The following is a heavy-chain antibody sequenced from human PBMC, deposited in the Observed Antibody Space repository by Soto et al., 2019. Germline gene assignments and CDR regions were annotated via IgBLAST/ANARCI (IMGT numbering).Heavy chain of an antibody. D-gene: IGHD2-21*02. CDR3: AREIVTAGGNNYFDP. Sequence: SETLSLTCGVSGGTVASSHWWSWVRQSPGRGLEWIGNVYHTGDTNFNPSLQSRVTFSVDKSNNQFSLRPTSVTAADTAVYFCAREIVTAGGNNYFDPWGPGTLVTVSS. CDR2: VYHTGDT. CDR1: GGTVASSHW. V-gene: IGHV4-4*02. J-gene: IGHJ5*02.